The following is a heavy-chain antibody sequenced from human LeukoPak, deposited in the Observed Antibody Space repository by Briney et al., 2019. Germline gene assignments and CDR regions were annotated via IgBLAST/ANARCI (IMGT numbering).Heavy chain of an antibody. CDR1: GGTFSSYA. V-gene: IGHV1-69*06. Sequence: SVKVSCKASGGTFSSYAISWVRQAPGQGLEWMGGIIPIFGTANYAQKFQGRVTITADKSTSTAYMELSSLRSEDTAVYYCARKVSNDSSGYYYRGQFDPWGQGTLVTVSS. J-gene: IGHJ5*02. CDR3: ARKVSNDSSGYYYRGQFDP. CDR2: IIPIFGTA. D-gene: IGHD3-22*01.